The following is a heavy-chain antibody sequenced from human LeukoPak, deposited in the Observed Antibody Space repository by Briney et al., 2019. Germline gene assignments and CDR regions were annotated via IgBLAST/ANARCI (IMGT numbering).Heavy chain of an antibody. V-gene: IGHV4-34*01. D-gene: IGHD3-10*01. CDR2: INHTGNT. CDR3: ARVGRGVSTIFDY. CDR1: GGSFSGYY. Sequence: SETLSLTCAVNGGSFSGYYWNWIRQPPGKRLEWIGEINHTGNTNYNPSLKRRVTISVDTSQKQFSLKLSSVTAADTAVYYCARVGRGVSTIFDYWGQGTLVTVSS. J-gene: IGHJ4*02.